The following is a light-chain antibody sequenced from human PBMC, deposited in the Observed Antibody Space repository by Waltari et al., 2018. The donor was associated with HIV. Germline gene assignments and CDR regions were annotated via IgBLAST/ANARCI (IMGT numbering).Light chain of an antibody. CDR1: SSNIGAGYD. CDR3: QSYDSSLSGSGV. Sequence: QSVLPPPPSVSGAPGQRVTISCTGSSSNIGAGYDVHWYQQLPGTAPKLLIYGNSERPSGVPDRFSGSKSGTSASLAITGLEAEDEADDYCQSYDSSLSGSGVFGGGTKLTVL. CDR2: GNS. J-gene: IGLJ2*01. V-gene: IGLV1-40*01.